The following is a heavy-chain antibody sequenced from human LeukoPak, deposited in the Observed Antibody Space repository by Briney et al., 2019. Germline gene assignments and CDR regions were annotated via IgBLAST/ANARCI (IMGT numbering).Heavy chain of an antibody. Sequence: GASVKVSCKASGYIFTSYYIHWVRQAPGQGLEWMGWISAYDGNTNYAQKLQGRVTMTTDTSTSTAYMELRSLRSDDTAVYYCARDLRWYYDYVWGSFDYWGQGTLVTVSS. D-gene: IGHD3-16*01. CDR1: GYIFTSYY. CDR2: ISAYDGNT. V-gene: IGHV1-18*04. J-gene: IGHJ4*02. CDR3: ARDLRWYYDYVWGSFDY.